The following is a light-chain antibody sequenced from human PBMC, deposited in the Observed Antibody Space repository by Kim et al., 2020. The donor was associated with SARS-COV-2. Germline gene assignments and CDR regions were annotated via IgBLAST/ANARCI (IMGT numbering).Light chain of an antibody. CDR3: QQYGSLPRT. V-gene: IGKV3-20*01. Sequence: ESVLTQSPGTLSLSPGERATLSCRASQSVISNYLAWYQQKPGQAPRLLIYITSTRASGIPDRFSGSGSGTDFTLTISKLEPEDFAVYYCQQYGSLPRTFAQGTRLEI. J-gene: IGKJ5*01. CDR2: ITS. CDR1: QSVISNY.